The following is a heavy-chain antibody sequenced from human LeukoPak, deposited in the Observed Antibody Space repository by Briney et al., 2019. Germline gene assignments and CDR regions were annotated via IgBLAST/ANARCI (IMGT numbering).Heavy chain of an antibody. Sequence: GGSLRLSCAASGFIFGSYGMHWVRQAPDKGLEWVAFTPYHGVSRYYAESVRGRFTISRDNSKNTLYLQMNSLKIEDTAVYHCAKDRHGDYASDYWGQGTLVIVSS. CDR1: GFIFGSYG. D-gene: IGHD4-17*01. V-gene: IGHV3-30*02. CDR3: AKDRHGDYASDY. J-gene: IGHJ4*02. CDR2: TPYHGVSR.